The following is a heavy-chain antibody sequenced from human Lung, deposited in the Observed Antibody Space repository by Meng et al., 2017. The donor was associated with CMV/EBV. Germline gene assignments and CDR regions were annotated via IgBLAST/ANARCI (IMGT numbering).Heavy chain of an antibody. Sequence: ASVKVSXKAFGYTFTDYYIHWVRQAPGQGLEWMGWINPNSGVTNYAQKFQGRVSMTRDMSISAAYMELSGLRSDDTAAFYCAREARGNSGFYYFFDYWGQGPLVTVSS. CDR1: GYTFTDYY. CDR3: AREARGNSGFYYFFDY. CDR2: INPNSGVT. J-gene: IGHJ4*02. D-gene: IGHD3-22*01. V-gene: IGHV1-2*02.